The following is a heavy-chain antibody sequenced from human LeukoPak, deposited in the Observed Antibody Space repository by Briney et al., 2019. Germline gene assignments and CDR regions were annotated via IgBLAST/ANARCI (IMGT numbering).Heavy chain of an antibody. Sequence: GGSLRLSCAASGFAFSSYSMNWVRQAPGKGLEWVSYISSDSRTIYYADSVKGRFTISRDNAKNSLYLQMKSLRDEDTAVYYCARYGSGTSYITNYFDYWGQGTLVTVSS. CDR1: GFAFSSYS. CDR3: ARYGSGTSYITNYFDY. CDR2: ISSDSRTI. D-gene: IGHD3-10*01. J-gene: IGHJ4*02. V-gene: IGHV3-48*02.